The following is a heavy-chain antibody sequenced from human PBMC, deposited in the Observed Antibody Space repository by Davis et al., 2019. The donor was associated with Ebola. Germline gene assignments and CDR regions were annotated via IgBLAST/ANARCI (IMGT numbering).Heavy chain of an antibody. D-gene: IGHD6-13*01. J-gene: IGHJ4*02. Sequence: MPSETLSLTCAVHGGSLGGYYWAWIRQSPGKGLEWIGEIDHSGNTNYNPSLKSRVTISLDTSKNQFSLKLSSVTAADTAVYYCARGALHSGSWYGYWGQGTLVTVSS. CDR1: GGSLGGYY. CDR2: IDHSGNT. V-gene: IGHV4-34*01. CDR3: ARGALHSGSWYGY.